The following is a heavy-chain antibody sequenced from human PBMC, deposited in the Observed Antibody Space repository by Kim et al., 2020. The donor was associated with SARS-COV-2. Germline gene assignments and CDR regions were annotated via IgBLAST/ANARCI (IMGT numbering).Heavy chain of an antibody. CDR2: IISTSTYI. J-gene: IGHJ4*02. Sequence: GGSLRLSCAASGFTFRSYSMDWVRQAPGKGLEWVSSIISTSTYIYYADSVKGRFTISRDNARNSLYLQMNSLRAEDTAVYYCARARYGSNSFDYWGQGTLVTVSS. D-gene: IGHD4-17*01. V-gene: IGHV3-21*01. CDR3: ARARYGSNSFDY. CDR1: GFTFRSYS.